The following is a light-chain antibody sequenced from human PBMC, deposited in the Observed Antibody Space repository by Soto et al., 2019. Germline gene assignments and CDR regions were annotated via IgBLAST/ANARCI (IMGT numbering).Light chain of an antibody. CDR1: QSVSSNY. Sequence: EIVLTQSPGTLSLSPGERATLFCRASQSVSSNYLNWFQQKPGQAPRLLIYGVSSRATGIPDRFSGSGAGTDFTLTISSLQPEDFATYYCQQYDSLLFTFGPGTKVDIK. CDR3: QQYDSLLFT. CDR2: GVS. V-gene: IGKV3-20*01. J-gene: IGKJ3*01.